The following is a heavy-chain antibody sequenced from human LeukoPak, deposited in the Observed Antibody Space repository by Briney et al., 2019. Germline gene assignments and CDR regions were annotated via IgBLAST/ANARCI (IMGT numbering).Heavy chain of an antibody. CDR2: IYYGGST. Sequence: SETLSLTCTVSGGSISSGGYYWGWIRQGPGKGLVWIGYIYYGGSTYYNPCLKSRVTIAVDTSKNQFSLKLSSVTAADTAVYYCARTRSYSGSYYRDYWGQGTLVTVSS. CDR1: GGSISSGGYY. CDR3: ARTRSYSGSYYRDY. V-gene: IGHV4-31*03. D-gene: IGHD1-26*01. J-gene: IGHJ4*02.